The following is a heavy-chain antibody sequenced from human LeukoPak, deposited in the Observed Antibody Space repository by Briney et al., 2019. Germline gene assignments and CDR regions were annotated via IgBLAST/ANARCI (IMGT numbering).Heavy chain of an antibody. J-gene: IGHJ4*02. V-gene: IGHV4-31*03. Sequence: SQTLSLTCTVSGGSISSGGYYWSWIRQHPGKGLEWIGYIYYSGSTYYNPSLKSRVTISVDTSKNQFSLKLSSVTAADTAVYYCARDHQPAGVFDYWGQGTLVTVSS. CDR2: IYYSGST. CDR3: ARDHQPAGVFDY. D-gene: IGHD7-27*01. CDR1: GGSISSGGYY.